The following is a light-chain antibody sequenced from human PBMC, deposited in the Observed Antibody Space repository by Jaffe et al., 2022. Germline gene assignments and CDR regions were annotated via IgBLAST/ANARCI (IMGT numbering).Light chain of an antibody. J-gene: IGLJ1*01. CDR3: SSYAGSNNNV. CDR1: SRDVGGYDY. CDR2: AVT. Sequence: QSALTQPPSASGSPGQSVTISCTGTSRDVGGYDYVSWYQQHPGKAPKLIIYAVTERPSGVPDRFSASKSGNTASLTVSGLQAEDEADYYCSSYAGSNNNVFGTGTKVTVL. V-gene: IGLV2-8*01.